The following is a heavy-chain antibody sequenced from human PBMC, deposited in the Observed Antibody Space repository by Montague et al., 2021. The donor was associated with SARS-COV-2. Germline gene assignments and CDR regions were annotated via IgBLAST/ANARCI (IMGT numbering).Heavy chain of an antibody. V-gene: IGHV4-59*13. Sequence: SETLSLTCTVSGGSISSYYWSWIRQPPGKGLEWIGHIYYSGSTNYNPSLKSRVTISVDTSKNQFSLKLSSVTAADTAVYYCATRTRYPQNDFGFWGQGTLVTVSS. CDR3: ATRTRYPQNDFGF. D-gene: IGHD2-15*01. CDR2: IYYSGST. CDR1: GGSISSYY. J-gene: IGHJ4*02.